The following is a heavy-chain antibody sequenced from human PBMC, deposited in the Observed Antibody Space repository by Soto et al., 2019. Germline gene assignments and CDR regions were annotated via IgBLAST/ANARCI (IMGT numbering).Heavy chain of an antibody. CDR1: GFIVSNKH. V-gene: IGHV3-53*05. CDR3: VGAAPGD. Sequence: EVQLVETGGGLMQPGGSLRLSCAASGFIVSNKHMGWVRQAPGKGLESVLILYTDDRTYYADSVKGRFTISRDNSKNTVSLQMNGLRDEDTAMYYCVGAAPGDWGQGTPVTVSS. CDR2: LYTDDRT. J-gene: IGHJ4*02. D-gene: IGHD3-16*01.